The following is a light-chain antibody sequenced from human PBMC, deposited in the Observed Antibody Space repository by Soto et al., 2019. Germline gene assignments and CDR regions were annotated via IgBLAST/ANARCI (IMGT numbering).Light chain of an antibody. CDR2: LAS. CDR3: QQYGSAPYT. CDR1: QSILSQY. J-gene: IGKJ2*01. Sequence: EIVLTQSPGTLSSSPGERATLSCRASQSILSQYLAWYQQKPGQPPGLVIYLASNRATGIPDRFSGSGSGAHLSLTIDRLEPEDFAVYYCQQYGSAPYTFGQGTKLEIK. V-gene: IGKV3-20*01.